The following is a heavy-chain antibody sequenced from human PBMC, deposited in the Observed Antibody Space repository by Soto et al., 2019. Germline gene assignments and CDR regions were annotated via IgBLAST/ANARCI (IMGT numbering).Heavy chain of an antibody. CDR2: NHHSGST. Sequence: WVRQAPRQGLECMARNHHSGSTNYNQSLKSRVTISVDTSKNQFSLKLSSVTAADTAVYFCARGYWSIAALYSWCHPWGQGTLVTV. D-gene: IGHD6-6*01. V-gene: IGHV4-34*01. CDR3: ARGYWSIAALYSWCHP. J-gene: IGHJ5*02.